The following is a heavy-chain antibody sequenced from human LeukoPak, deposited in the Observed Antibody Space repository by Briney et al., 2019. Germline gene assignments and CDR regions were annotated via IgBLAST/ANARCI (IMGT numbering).Heavy chain of an antibody. J-gene: IGHJ4*02. CDR2: ISVRSNYI. V-gene: IGHV3-21*01. CDR1: GYTFSDFS. D-gene: IGHD3-22*01. Sequence: PGGSLRLPCAASGYTFSDFSVNWVRQAPGKGLEWVSSISVRSNYIYYADSVRGRFTISRDDARDSLFLQMNSLRAEDTAVYFCVRLRRNSDRSGYYYYYEYWGQGTLVTVSS. CDR3: VRLRRNSDRSGYYYYYEY.